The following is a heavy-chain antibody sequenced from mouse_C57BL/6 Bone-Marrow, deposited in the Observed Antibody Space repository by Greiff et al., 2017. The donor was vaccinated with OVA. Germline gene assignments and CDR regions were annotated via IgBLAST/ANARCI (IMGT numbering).Heavy chain of an antibody. Sequence: QVQLQQPGAELVKPGASVKLSCKASGYTFTSYWMQWVKQRPGQGLEWIGEIDPSDSYTNYNQKFKGKATLTVDTSSSTAYMQLSSLTSEDSAVYYCARALLLRCFDYWGQGTTLTVSS. CDR2: IDPSDSYT. V-gene: IGHV1-50*01. CDR1: GYTFTSYW. J-gene: IGHJ2*01. D-gene: IGHD1-1*01. CDR3: ARALLLRCFDY.